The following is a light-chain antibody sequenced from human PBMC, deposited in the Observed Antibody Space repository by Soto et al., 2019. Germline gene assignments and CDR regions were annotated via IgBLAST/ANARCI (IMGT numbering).Light chain of an antibody. CDR3: CSYAGSYTFVV. CDR2: DVS. V-gene: IGLV2-11*01. Sequence: QSALTQPRSVSGSPGQSVTISCTGTSSDVGGYNYVSWYQQCPGKAPKLMIYDVSQRPSGVPDRFSGSKSGNTASLTISGLQAEDEADYYCCSYAGSYTFVVFGGGTKLTVL. CDR1: SSDVGGYNY. J-gene: IGLJ2*01.